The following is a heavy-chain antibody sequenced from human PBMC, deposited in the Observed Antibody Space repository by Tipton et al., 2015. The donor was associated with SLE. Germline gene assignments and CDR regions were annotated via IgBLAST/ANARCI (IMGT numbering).Heavy chain of an antibody. D-gene: IGHD3-3*01. CDR3: ARAVSHYDRWSGSWDYYYMDV. CDR2: IYSTDRT. V-gene: IGHV4-39*07. J-gene: IGHJ6*03. Sequence: TLSLTYTVSGASISTYEDSWVWIRQPPGKGLEWIGHIYSTDRTWYHPSLKSRVTISVDTSSHQLSLRLTSVTAADTAVYYCARAVSHYDRWSGSWDYYYMDVWGKGTTVTVSS. CDR1: GASISTYEDS.